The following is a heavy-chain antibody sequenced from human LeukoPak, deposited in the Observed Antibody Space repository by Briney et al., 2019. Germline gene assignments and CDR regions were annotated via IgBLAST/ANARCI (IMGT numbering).Heavy chain of an antibody. J-gene: IGHJ4*02. D-gene: IGHD1-26*01. Sequence: ASVKVSCKGSGYTFSSYYMHWVRQAPGQGLEWMGTINPSSGSTSYPQKFQDRVTMTRDTSTSTVYMELSSLRAEDTAVYYCAKGSSPFDYWGQGTLVTVSS. CDR2: INPSSGST. CDR1: GYTFSSYY. CDR3: AKGSSPFDY. V-gene: IGHV1-46*01.